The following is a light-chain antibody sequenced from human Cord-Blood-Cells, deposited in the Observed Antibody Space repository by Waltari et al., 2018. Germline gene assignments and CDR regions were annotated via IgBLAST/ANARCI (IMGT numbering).Light chain of an antibody. Sequence: QSALTQPASVSGSPGQSITISCTGTSSDVGGSNYVSWYQQHPGKAPKLMIYEVSSRPSWVSNRFSGSKSGNTASLTISGLQAEDEADYYCSSYTSSSTYVFGTGTKVTVL. V-gene: IGLV2-14*01. J-gene: IGLJ1*01. CDR1: SSDVGGSNY. CDR3: SSYTSSSTYV. CDR2: EVS.